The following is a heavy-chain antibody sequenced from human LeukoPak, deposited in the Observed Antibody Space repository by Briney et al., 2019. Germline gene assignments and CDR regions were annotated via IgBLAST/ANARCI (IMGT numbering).Heavy chain of an antibody. J-gene: IGHJ5*02. CDR3: ARHVGMATIAYWFDP. D-gene: IGHD5-24*01. CDR2: IYYSGST. Sequence: SETLSLTCTVSGGSISSYYWSWIRQPPGKGLEWIGYIYYSGSTNYNPSLKSRVTISVDTSKNQFSLKLSSVTAADTAVYYCARHVGMATIAYWFDPWGQGTLVTVSS. V-gene: IGHV4-59*08. CDR1: GGSISSYY.